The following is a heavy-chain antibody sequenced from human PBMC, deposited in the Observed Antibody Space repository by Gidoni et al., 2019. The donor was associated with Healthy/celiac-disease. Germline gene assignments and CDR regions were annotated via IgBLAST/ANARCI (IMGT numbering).Heavy chain of an antibody. V-gene: IGHV3-30*01. D-gene: IGHD2-2*01. CDR1: GFTFSSYA. Sequence: QVQLVESGGGVVQPGRSLRLSCAASGFTFSSYAMHWVRQAPGKGLEWVAVISYYGSNKYYADSVKGRFTISRDNSKNTLYLQMNSLRAEDTAVYYCASLLGYCSSTSCTSGDYWGQGTLVTVSS. J-gene: IGHJ4*02. CDR3: ASLLGYCSSTSCTSGDY. CDR2: ISYYGSNK.